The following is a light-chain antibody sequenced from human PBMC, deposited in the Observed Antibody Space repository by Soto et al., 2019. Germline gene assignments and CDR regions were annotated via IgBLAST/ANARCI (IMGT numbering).Light chain of an antibody. J-gene: IGKJ4*01. CDR3: QQNGSPLP. Sequence: EIVLTQSPCILSLSPGERATLSCRASQSVSSTSLAWYQQTPGQAPRLLTYGAPSRTIGFPDRFSGSGSGTDFTLPISRLEPEDFAVYYCQQNGSPLPSGGGTKV. CDR2: GAP. V-gene: IGKV3-20*01. CDR1: QSVSSTS.